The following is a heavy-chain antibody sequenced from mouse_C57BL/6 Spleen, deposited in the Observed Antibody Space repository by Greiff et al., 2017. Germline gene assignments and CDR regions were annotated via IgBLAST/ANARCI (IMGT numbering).Heavy chain of an antibody. Sequence: QVQLQQPGAELVMPGASVKLSCKASGYTFTSYWMHWVKQRPGQGLEWIGEIVPSDSYTNYNQKFKGKSTFAVDKSSSTAYMQLSSLTSEDSAVYYCARGVAKDFAYWGQGTTLTVSS. CDR1: GYTFTSYW. CDR2: IVPSDSYT. J-gene: IGHJ2*01. D-gene: IGHD1-1*01. V-gene: IGHV1-69*01. CDR3: ARGVAKDFAY.